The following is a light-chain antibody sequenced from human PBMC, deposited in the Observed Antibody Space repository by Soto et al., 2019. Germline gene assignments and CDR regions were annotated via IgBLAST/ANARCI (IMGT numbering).Light chain of an antibody. J-gene: IGLJ1*01. CDR3: AACDDRLNGLV. CDR1: SSDVGSYNL. Sequence: QSALTQPASVSGSPGQSITISCTGTSSDVGSYNLVSWYQQHPGKAPKLMIYEVSKRPSGVSNRFSGSKSGNTASLTISGLQSEDEADYYCAACDDRLNGLVFGTGTKVTVL. CDR2: EVS. V-gene: IGLV2-14*02.